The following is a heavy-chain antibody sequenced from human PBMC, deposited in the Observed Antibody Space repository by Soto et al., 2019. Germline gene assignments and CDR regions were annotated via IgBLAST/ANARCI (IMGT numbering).Heavy chain of an antibody. D-gene: IGHD3-22*01. CDR1: GGSISSHD. CDR2: IYYSGST. J-gene: IGHJ6*03. V-gene: IGHV4-59*11. CDR3: ARTSGYYPNDWSDYYYYYMDV. Sequence: SVTLSLTCTVSGGSISSHDWSWIRQHPGKGLGWIGYIYYSGSTNYNPSLKSRVTISVDTSKNQFSLKLSSVTAADTAVYYCARTSGYYPNDWSDYYYYYMDVWGKGTTVTVSS.